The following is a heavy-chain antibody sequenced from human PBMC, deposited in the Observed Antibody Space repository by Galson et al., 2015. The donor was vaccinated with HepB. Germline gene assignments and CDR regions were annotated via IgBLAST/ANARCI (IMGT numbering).Heavy chain of an antibody. J-gene: IGHJ3*02. CDR3: ARGFGIQLDAFDI. CDR1: GGTFSSYT. V-gene: IGHV1-69*02. Sequence: SVKVSCKASGGTFSSYTISWVRQAPGQGLEWMGRIIPILGIANYAQKFQGRVTITADKSTSTAYMELSSLRSEDTAVYYCARGFGIQLDAFDIWGQGTMVTVSS. CDR2: IIPILGIA. D-gene: IGHD5-18*01.